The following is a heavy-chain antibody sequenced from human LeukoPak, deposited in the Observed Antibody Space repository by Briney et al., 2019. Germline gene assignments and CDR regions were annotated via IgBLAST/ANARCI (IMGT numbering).Heavy chain of an antibody. V-gene: IGHV3-23*01. CDR2: ISGSGGDT. CDR3: AKDTSVARYCTNDICSPFDY. CDR1: GFTFSSYS. D-gene: IGHD2-8*01. J-gene: IGHJ4*02. Sequence: GGSLRLSCAASGFTFSSYSMSWVRQAPGEGLEWVSAISGSGGDTYDADSVKGRFTISRDNSKKTLYLQMNSLRAEDTAVYYCAKDTSVARYCTNDICSPFDYWGQGTLVTVSS.